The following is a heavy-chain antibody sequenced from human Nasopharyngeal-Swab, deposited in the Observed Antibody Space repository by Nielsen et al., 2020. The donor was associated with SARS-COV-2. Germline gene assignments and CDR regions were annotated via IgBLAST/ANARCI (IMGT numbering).Heavy chain of an antibody. CDR1: GFTFSTYS. J-gene: IGHJ6*02. CDR3: ARAPIYGYGYDYYGMDV. V-gene: IGHV3-48*02. Sequence: GGSLRLSCAASGFTFSTYSMNWVRQAPGKGLEWVSYISSSSTIYYADSVKGRFTISRDNAKNSLYLQMNSLRDEDTAVYYCARAPIYGYGYDYYGMDVWGQGTTVTVSS. D-gene: IGHD5-18*01. CDR2: ISSSSTI.